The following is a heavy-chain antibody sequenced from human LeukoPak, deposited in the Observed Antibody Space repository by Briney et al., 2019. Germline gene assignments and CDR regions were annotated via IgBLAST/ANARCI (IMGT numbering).Heavy chain of an antibody. Sequence: SETLSLTCTVSGGSISSSSYYWGWIRQPPGKGLEWIGSIYYRGSTYYNPSLKSRITISVDTSKNQFSLKLSSVTAADTAVYYCARHPDFWSGYSFDPWGQGTLVTVSS. D-gene: IGHD3-3*01. CDR1: GGSISSSSYY. CDR2: IYYRGST. V-gene: IGHV4-39*01. CDR3: ARHPDFWSGYSFDP. J-gene: IGHJ5*02.